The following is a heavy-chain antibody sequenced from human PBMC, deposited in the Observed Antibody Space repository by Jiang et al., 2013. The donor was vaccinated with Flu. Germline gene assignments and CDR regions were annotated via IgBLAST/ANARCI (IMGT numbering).Heavy chain of an antibody. J-gene: IGHJ3*02. CDR2: TFYRSQWRY. D-gene: IGHD3-10*02. Sequence: EWLGRTFYRSQWRYDYAVSLEGRITINPDTSKNQFFLQLNSVTPEDTAVYYCARGSMFSFDIWDRGTKVTVSS. V-gene: IGHV6-1*01. CDR3: ARGSMFSFDI.